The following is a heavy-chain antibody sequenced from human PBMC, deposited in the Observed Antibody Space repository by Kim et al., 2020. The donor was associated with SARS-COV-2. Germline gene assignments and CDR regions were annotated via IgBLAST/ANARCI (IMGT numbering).Heavy chain of an antibody. J-gene: IGHJ4*02. V-gene: IGHV3-30*07. Sequence: SVKGRFTISRDNSKNTLYLQMNSLRAEDTAVYYCAREGITMVRGALPLGYWGQGTLVTVSS. CDR3: AREGITMVRGALPLGY. D-gene: IGHD3-10*01.